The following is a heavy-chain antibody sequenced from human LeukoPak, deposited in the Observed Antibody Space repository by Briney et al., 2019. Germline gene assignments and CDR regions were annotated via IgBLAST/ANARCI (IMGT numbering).Heavy chain of an antibody. V-gene: IGHV3-15*01. CDR1: GFTFSNAW. Sequence: PGGSLRLSCAASGFTFSNAWMSWVRQAPGKGLVWVGRIKSKTDGGTTDYAAPVKGRFTISRDDSKNTLYLQMNSLKTEDTAVYYCTTDGDGYNNYYYYYMDVWGKGTTVTVSS. J-gene: IGHJ6*03. D-gene: IGHD5-24*01. CDR2: IKSKTDGGTT. CDR3: TTDGDGYNNYYYYYMDV.